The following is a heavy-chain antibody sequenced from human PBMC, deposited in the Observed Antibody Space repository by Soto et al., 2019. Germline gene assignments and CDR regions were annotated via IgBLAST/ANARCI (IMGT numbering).Heavy chain of an antibody. D-gene: IGHD5-18*01. CDR2: INLNSGGT. J-gene: IGHJ6*02. CDR3: ARGGDTAMVYHGMDV. CDR1: GSRFSGYS. Sequence: PSVRVSCNASGSRFSGYSTPSGRQAPGQGLEWMGWINLNSGGTNYAQKFQGRVTMTRDTSISTAYMELSRLRSDDTAVYYCARGGDTAMVYHGMDVWGQGTTVTSP. V-gene: IGHV1-2*02.